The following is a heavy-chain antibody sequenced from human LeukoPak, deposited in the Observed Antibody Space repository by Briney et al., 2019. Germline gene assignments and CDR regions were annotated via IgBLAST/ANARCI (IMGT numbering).Heavy chain of an antibody. J-gene: IGHJ4*02. V-gene: IGHV1-46*01. CDR2: INPSGGST. CDR1: GYTFTSYY. Sequence: ASVKVSCKASGYTFTSYYMHWVRQAPGQGLEWMGIINPSGGSTSYAQKFQGRVTMTRDTSTSTVYMELSSLRSEDTAVYYCAGNYYDSSGYYYDMPPGYWGQGTLVTVSS. D-gene: IGHD3-22*01. CDR3: AGNYYDSSGYYYDMPPGY.